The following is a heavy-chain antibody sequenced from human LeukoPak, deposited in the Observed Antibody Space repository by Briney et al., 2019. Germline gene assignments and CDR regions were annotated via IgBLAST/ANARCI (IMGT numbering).Heavy chain of an antibody. D-gene: IGHD3-10*02. V-gene: IGHV3-33*01. Sequence: GRSLRLSCAASGFTFSSYGMHWVRQAPGKGLEWVAVIWYDGSNKYYADSVKGRFTISRDNSKNTLYLQMNSLRAEDTAVYYCARDVRGVGALSFDPGGQGTLVTVSS. CDR2: IWYDGSNK. CDR3: ARDVRGVGALSFDP. J-gene: IGHJ5*02. CDR1: GFTFSSYG.